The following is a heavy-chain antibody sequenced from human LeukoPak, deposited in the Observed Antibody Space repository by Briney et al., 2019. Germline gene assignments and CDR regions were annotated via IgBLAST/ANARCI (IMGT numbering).Heavy chain of an antibody. CDR3: ARFTPSSDYQCAFDY. D-gene: IGHD3-16*01. V-gene: IGHV4-39*01. CDR1: GGSLSSSSYY. J-gene: IGHJ4*02. CDR2: IYHRGSI. Sequence: PSETLSLTCTVAGGSLSSSSYYWGWIRQPPGKGLEWIGRIYHRGSIYCNPSLKSRVPTSVDTSKNQFSLKLSSVTAADTAVYYCARFTPSSDYQCAFDYWGQGTLVTVSS.